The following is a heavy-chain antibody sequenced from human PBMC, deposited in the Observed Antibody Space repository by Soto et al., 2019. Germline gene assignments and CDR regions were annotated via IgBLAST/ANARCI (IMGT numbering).Heavy chain of an antibody. J-gene: IGHJ4*02. CDR3: AKDRYYDFWSGEGPNGEY. Sequence: GGSLRLSCAASGFTFSSYGMHWVRQAPGKGLEWVAVISYDGSNKYYADSVKGRFTISRDNSKNTLYLQMNSLRAEDTAVYYCAKDRYYDFWSGEGPNGEYWGQGTLVTVSS. CDR2: ISYDGSNK. D-gene: IGHD3-3*01. V-gene: IGHV3-30*18. CDR1: GFTFSSYG.